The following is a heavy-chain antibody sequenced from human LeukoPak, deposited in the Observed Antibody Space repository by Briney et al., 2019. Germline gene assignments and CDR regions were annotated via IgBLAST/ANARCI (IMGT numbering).Heavy chain of an antibody. CDR1: GGTFSSYA. D-gene: IGHD2-2*01. CDR3: ARVGATNCSSTSCRYYYYYYMNA. J-gene: IGHJ6*03. Sequence: SSVKVSCKASGGTFSSYAISWVRQAPGQGLEWMGGIIPIFGTANYAQKFQGRVTITTDESTSTAYMELSSLRSEDTAVYYCARVGATNCSSTSCRYYYYYYMNAWGKGTTVTVSS. CDR2: IIPIFGTA. V-gene: IGHV1-69*05.